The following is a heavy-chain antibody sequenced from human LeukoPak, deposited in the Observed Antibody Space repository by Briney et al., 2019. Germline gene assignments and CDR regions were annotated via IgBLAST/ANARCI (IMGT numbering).Heavy chain of an antibody. D-gene: IGHD3-10*01. Sequence: SETLSLTCAVYGGSFSGYYWSWIRQPPGKGLEWIGEINHSGSTNYNPSLKSRVTISVDTSKNQFSLKLSSVTAADTAVYYCARDVGYYGSGTNYYYYGMDVWGQGTTVTVSS. V-gene: IGHV4-34*01. J-gene: IGHJ6*02. CDR3: ARDVGYYGSGTNYYYYGMDV. CDR1: GGSFSGYY. CDR2: INHSGST.